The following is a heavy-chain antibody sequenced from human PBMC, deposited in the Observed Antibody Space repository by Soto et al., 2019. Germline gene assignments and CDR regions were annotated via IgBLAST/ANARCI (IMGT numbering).Heavy chain of an antibody. J-gene: IGHJ4*02. CDR1: GGTFSSYA. CDR3: ASVRDYYDSSGYYY. V-gene: IGHV1-69*01. D-gene: IGHD3-22*01. CDR2: IIPIFGTA. Sequence: QVQLVQSGAEVKKPGSSVKVSCKASGGTFSSYAISWVRQAPGQGLEWMGGIIPIFGTANYAQKFQGRVTITADESTSTAYMELRILRSEDTAVYYCASVRDYYDSSGYYYWGQGTLVTVSS.